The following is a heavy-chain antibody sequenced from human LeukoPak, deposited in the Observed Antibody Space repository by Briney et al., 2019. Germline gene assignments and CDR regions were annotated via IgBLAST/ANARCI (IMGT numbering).Heavy chain of an antibody. CDR1: GFTFSSYS. CDR2: ISYDGSNK. V-gene: IGHV3-30*07. CDR3: GRGGTPYAVDL. Sequence: PGRSLRLSCAASGFTFSSYSMHWVRQAPGKGLEWVAVISYDGSNKYYADSVKGRFTISRDNAKNTLYLQMNNLRTDDTAVYYCGRGGTPYAVDLCGQGALVTVSS. J-gene: IGHJ4*02. D-gene: IGHD3-16*01.